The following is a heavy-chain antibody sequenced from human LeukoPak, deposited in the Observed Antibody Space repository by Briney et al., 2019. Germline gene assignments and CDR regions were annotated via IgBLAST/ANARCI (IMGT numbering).Heavy chain of an antibody. Sequence: GGSLRLSCAASGFTFSSYEMNWVRQAPGKGLEWVSAISGSGGSTYYADSVKGRFTISRDNSKNTLYLQMNSLRAEDTAVYYCAKDSSYYYGSGDPNWFDPWGQGTLVTVSS. V-gene: IGHV3-23*01. J-gene: IGHJ5*02. D-gene: IGHD3-10*01. CDR3: AKDSSYYYGSGDPNWFDP. CDR1: GFTFSSYE. CDR2: ISGSGGST.